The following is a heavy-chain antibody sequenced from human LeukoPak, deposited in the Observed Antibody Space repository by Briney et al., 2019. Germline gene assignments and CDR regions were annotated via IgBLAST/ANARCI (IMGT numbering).Heavy chain of an antibody. D-gene: IGHD1-26*01. J-gene: IGHJ1*01. Sequence: SVKVSCKASGGTFSSYAISWVRQAPGQGLEWMGGIIPIFGTANYAQKFQGRVTITADESTSTAYMELSSLRSEDTAVYYCARAIVGATHPEYFQHWGQGTLVTVSS. CDR2: IIPIFGTA. CDR1: GGTFSSYA. V-gene: IGHV1-69*13. CDR3: ARAIVGATHPEYFQH.